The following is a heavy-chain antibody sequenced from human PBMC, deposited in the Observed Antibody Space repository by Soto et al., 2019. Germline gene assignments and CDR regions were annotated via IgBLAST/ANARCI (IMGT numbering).Heavy chain of an antibody. CDR1: GFTFSGFS. J-gene: IGHJ4*02. CDR3: AREADFASSGYVLDY. Sequence: VGSLRLSCAASGFTFSGFSMNWVRQAPGKGLEWVSSVTSSPSSMFYADSVKGRFTISRDDAKDSLFLQMNSLRADDTAVYYCAREADFASSGYVLDYWGLGTLVTVSS. V-gene: IGHV3-21*01. D-gene: IGHD3-22*01. CDR2: VTSSPSSM.